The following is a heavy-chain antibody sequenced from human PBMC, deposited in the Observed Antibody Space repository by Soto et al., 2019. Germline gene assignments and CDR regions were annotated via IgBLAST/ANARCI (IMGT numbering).Heavy chain of an antibody. CDR1: GYTFTGYY. J-gene: IGHJ1*01. Sequence: ASVKVSCKASGYTFTGYYMHWLRQAPGQGPEWMGWINPNSGGTNYAQKFQGWVTMTRDTSISTASMELSRLRSDDTAVYYCVRGDYFSGGNSYSESIFWGQGSLVTVSS. V-gene: IGHV1-2*04. D-gene: IGHD2-15*01. CDR2: INPNSGGT. CDR3: VRGDYFSGGNSYSESIF.